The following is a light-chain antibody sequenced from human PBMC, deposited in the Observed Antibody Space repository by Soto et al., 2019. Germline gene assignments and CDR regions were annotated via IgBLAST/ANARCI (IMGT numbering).Light chain of an antibody. CDR3: SSYAGSNNVV. J-gene: IGLJ2*01. CDR2: EVS. Sequence: QSVLTQPPSASGSPGQSVTISCTGTSSDVGGYNYVSWYQQHPCKPPKLMIYEVSKRPSGVPDRFSGSKSGSTASLTVSGLQAEYEADSYSSSYAGSNNVVFGGGTKLTVL. V-gene: IGLV2-8*01. CDR1: SSDVGGYNY.